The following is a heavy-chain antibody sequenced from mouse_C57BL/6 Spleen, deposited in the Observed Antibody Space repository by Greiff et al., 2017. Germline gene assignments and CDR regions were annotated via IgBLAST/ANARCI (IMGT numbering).Heavy chain of an antibody. D-gene: IGHD2-3*01. J-gene: IGHJ2*01. CDR3: ARDQGDGYFLDY. Sequence: EVKVVESGGGLVKPGGSLKLSCAASGFTFSSYAMSWVRQTPEKRLEWVATISDGGSYTYYPDNVKGRFTISRDNAKNNLYLQMSHLKSEDTAMYYCARDQGDGYFLDYWGQGTTLTVSS. CDR1: GFTFSSYA. CDR2: ISDGGSYT. V-gene: IGHV5-4*01.